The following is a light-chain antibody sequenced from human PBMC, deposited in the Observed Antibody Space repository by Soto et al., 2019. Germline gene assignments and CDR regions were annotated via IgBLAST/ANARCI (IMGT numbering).Light chain of an antibody. V-gene: IGKV1-39*01. CDR3: QQYGSSRWT. CDR2: AAS. CDR1: QSISSY. Sequence: DIQMTQSPSSXSASVGDRVPITCRASQSISSYLNWYQQKPGKAPKLLIYAASSLQSGVPSRFSGSGSGTDFTLTISRLEPEDFAVYYCQQYGSSRWTFCQGTKVDIK. J-gene: IGKJ1*01.